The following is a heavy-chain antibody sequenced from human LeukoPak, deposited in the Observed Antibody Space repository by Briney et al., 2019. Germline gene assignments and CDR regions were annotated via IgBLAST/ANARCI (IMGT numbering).Heavy chain of an antibody. D-gene: IGHD3-22*01. V-gene: IGHV3-15*01. J-gene: IGHJ2*01. CDR2: IKSKSAGGKT. CDR3: TAEYDSSGFYPWFFDL. CDR1: GFTFSNAW. Sequence: GGSLRLSCAASGFTFSNAWMSWVRQAPGKWLEWVGRIKSKSAGGKTDYAAPMKGRFTISRDDSKNTLYLQMNSLKTEDTAVYYCTAEYDSSGFYPWFFDLWGRGTLVTASS.